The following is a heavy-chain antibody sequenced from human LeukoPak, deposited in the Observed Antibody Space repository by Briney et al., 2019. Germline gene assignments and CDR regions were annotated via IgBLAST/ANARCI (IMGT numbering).Heavy chain of an antibody. Sequence: SVKVSCKASGGTFSSYAINWVRQAPGQGLEWMGGIIPIFGTANYAQKFQGRVTITADESTSTAYMELSSLRSEDTAVYYCARTPFGYDSSGYTSFDYWGQGTLVTVSS. V-gene: IGHV1-69*13. D-gene: IGHD3-22*01. CDR2: IIPIFGTA. CDR1: GGTFSSYA. J-gene: IGHJ4*02. CDR3: ARTPFGYDSSGYTSFDY.